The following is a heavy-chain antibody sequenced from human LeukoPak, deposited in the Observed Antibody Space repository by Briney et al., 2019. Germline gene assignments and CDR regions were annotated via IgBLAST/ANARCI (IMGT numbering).Heavy chain of an antibody. CDR3: AKTARVPDY. Sequence: GGSLRLSCEASGFTFSTYNMNWVRQAPGKRLEWVSSITSTSSYVFYADSVKGRFTISRDNAKNSLYLQMNSLRAEDTAVYYCAKTARVPDYWGQGTQVTVSS. V-gene: IGHV3-21*01. J-gene: IGHJ4*02. CDR2: ITSTSSYV. D-gene: IGHD6-6*01. CDR1: GFTFSTYN.